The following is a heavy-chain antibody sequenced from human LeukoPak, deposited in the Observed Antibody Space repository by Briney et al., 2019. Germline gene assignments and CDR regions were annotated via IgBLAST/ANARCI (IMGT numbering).Heavy chain of an antibody. J-gene: IGHJ4*02. CDR1: GYTFTSYG. D-gene: IGHD3-22*01. V-gene: IGHV1-18*01. CDR2: ISVYNGNT. CDR3: ARAKHYSDSSTNFDY. Sequence: ASVKVSCKASGYTFTSYGISWVRQAPGQGLEWMGWISVYNGNTNYGQKLQGRVTMTTDTSTSTAYMELRSLRSDDTAVYYCARAKHYSDSSTNFDYWSRGTLVTVSS.